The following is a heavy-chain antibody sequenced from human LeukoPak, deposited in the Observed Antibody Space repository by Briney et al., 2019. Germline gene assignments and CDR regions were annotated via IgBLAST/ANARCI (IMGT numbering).Heavy chain of an antibody. CDR3: ARRGTYYYYMDV. CDR2: IYTSGST. Sequence: SETLSPTCTVSGGSISSGSYYWSWIRQPAGKGLEWIGRIYTSGSTNYNPPLKSRVTISVDTSKNQFSLKLSSVTAADTAVYYCARRGTYYYYMDVWGKGTTVTISS. V-gene: IGHV4-61*02. CDR1: GGSISSGSYY. J-gene: IGHJ6*03.